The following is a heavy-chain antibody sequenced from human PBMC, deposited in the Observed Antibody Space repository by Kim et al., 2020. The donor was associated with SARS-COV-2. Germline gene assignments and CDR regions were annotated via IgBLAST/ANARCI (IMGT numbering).Heavy chain of an antibody. CDR3: ARGTAMAPSDGMDV. CDR2: ISYDGSNK. Sequence: GGSLRLSCAASGFTFSSYAMHWVRQAPGKGLEWVAVISYDGSNKYYADSVKGRFTISRDNSKNTLYLQMNSLRAEDTAVYYCARGTAMAPSDGMDVWGQGTTVTVSS. J-gene: IGHJ6*02. D-gene: IGHD5-18*01. V-gene: IGHV3-30*04. CDR1: GFTFSSYA.